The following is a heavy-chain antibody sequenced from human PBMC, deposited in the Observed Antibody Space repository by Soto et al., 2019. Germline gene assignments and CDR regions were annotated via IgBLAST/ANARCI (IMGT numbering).Heavy chain of an antibody. CDR3: ARGLTGDY. CDR2: INHSGST. V-gene: IGHV4-34*01. Sequence: PSETLALTCAVYGGSFSSYYWGWIRKHPGKGLEWIGEINHSGSTNYNPSLKSRVTISVDTSKNQFSLKLSSVTAADTAVYYCARGLTGDYWGQGTLVTVSS. J-gene: IGHJ4*02. CDR1: GGSFSSYY.